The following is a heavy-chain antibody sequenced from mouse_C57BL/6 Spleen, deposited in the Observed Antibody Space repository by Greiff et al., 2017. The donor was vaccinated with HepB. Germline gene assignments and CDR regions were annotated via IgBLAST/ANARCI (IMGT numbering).Heavy chain of an antibody. Sequence: QVQLQQPGAELVKPGASVKLSCKASGYTFTSYWMHWVKQRPGRGLEWIGRIDPNSGGTKYNEKFKSKATLTVDKPSSTAYMPRSSRTSEDAAVYYCARSYSNSVRYAMDYWGQGTSVTVSS. J-gene: IGHJ4*01. D-gene: IGHD2-5*01. V-gene: IGHV1-72*01. CDR3: ARSYSNSVRYAMDY. CDR2: IDPNSGGT. CDR1: GYTFTSYW.